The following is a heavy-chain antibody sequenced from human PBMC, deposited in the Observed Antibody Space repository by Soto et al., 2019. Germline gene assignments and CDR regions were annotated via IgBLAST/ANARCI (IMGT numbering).Heavy chain of an antibody. CDR3: AKYCSSDVCFDY. J-gene: IGHJ4*02. V-gene: IGHV3-48*02. CDR2: ISGSGDTK. D-gene: IGHD2-8*01. CDR1: GFTFSSCS. Sequence: GGSLRLSCASSGFTFSSCSMNWVRQAPGKGLEWVSFISGSGDTKYYADSVKGRFTISRDNAKNSLYLQMSSLRDEDTAVYYCAKYCSSDVCFDYWGQGTLGTVS.